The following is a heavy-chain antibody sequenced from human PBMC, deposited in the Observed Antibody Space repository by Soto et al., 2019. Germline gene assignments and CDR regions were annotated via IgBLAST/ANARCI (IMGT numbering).Heavy chain of an antibody. CDR2: INADNGNT. V-gene: IGHV1-3*01. CDR1: GYTFTSYA. D-gene: IGHD2-2*01. Sequence: GGSVKVSCKASGYTFTSYAMHWVRQAPGQRLEWMGWINADNGNTNYSQKLQGRVTMTTDTSTSTAYMELRSLRSDDTAVYYCARAHIPAAAGNWFDLWGQGTLVTVSS. J-gene: IGHJ5*02. CDR3: ARAHIPAAAGNWFDL.